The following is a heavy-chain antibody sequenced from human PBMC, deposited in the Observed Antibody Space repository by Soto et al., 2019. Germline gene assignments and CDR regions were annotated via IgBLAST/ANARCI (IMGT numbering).Heavy chain of an antibody. V-gene: IGHV1-69*01. Sequence: QVQLVQSGAEVKKPGSSVKVSCKASGGTFSSYAISWLRQAPGQGLEWMGGIIPIFGTANYAQKFQGRVTITADESKSTAYMDLSSLRSEDTAVYYCAIDMGLTPHNDAFEIWCQGTMVTVSS. D-gene: IGHD3-10*01. CDR2: IIPIFGTA. CDR3: AIDMGLTPHNDAFEI. CDR1: GGTFSSYA. J-gene: IGHJ3*02.